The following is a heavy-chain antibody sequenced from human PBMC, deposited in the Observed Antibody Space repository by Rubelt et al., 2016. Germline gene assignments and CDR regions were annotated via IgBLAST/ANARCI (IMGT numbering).Heavy chain of an antibody. V-gene: IGHV1-3*01. CDR2: INAGNGNT. CDR3: ARDWVGTTDFDY. CDR1: GYTFTMYV. Sequence: GASVKVSCKASGYTFTMYVIHWVRQAPGQRLEWMGWINAGNGNTQYSQNFQGRVTITRDTSASTVYMELSSLRSEDTAVYYCARDWVGTTDFDYWGQGTQVTVSS. D-gene: IGHD1-1*01. J-gene: IGHJ4*02.